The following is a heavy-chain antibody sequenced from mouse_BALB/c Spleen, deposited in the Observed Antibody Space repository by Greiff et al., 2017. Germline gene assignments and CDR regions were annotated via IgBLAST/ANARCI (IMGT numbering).Heavy chain of an antibody. V-gene: IGHV7-3*02. Sequence: EVKVVESGGGLVQPGGSLRLSCATSGFTFTDYYMSWVRQPPGKALEWLGFIRNKANGYTTEYSASVKGRFTISRDNSQSILYLQMNTLRAEDSATYYCARIYYYGSSSYYFDYWGQGTTLTVSS. D-gene: IGHD1-1*01. J-gene: IGHJ2*01. CDR1: GFTFTDYY. CDR2: IRNKANGYTT. CDR3: ARIYYYGSSSYYFDY.